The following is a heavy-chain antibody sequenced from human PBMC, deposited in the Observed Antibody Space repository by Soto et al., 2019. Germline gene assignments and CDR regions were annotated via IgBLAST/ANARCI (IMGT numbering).Heavy chain of an antibody. D-gene: IGHD3-10*01. J-gene: IGHJ6*01. CDR3: ANRPDYYGPEHYYYGMDV. CDR1: RFSLSTSGGG. V-gene: IGHV2-5*01. CDR2: IYLNDDK. Sequence: PTLLNTTENLTLIGTFSRFSLSTSGGGVGLIRRPIRKSLEWLALIYLNDDKRYSPSLKSRITITKETSKNQVVLTMTNMDPVDTATYYCANRPDYYGPEHYYYGMDVWGQGTTVPVSS.